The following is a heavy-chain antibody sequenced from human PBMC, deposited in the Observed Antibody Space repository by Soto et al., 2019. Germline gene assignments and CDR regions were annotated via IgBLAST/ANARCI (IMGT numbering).Heavy chain of an antibody. D-gene: IGHD1-26*01. CDR1: GFTFSSYA. CDR3: AKQWVGASRFDP. CDR2: ISGSGGST. V-gene: IGHV3-23*01. J-gene: IGHJ5*02. Sequence: EVQLLESGGGLVQPGGSLRLSCAASGFTFSSYAMSWVRQAPGKGLEWVSAISGSGGSTYYADSVKGRFTISRDNAKNTLYLQMNSLRAEDTGVYYCAKQWVGASRFDPWGQGNLGTVSS.